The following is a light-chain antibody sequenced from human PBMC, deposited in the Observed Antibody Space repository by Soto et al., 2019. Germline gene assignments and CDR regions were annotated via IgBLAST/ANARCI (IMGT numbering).Light chain of an antibody. Sequence: QAVVTQEPSLTVPPGGTVTLTCASSTGAVTSGYYPNWFQQKPGQPPRALIYSTTYKHSWTPARFSGSLLGGKAALTLSGVQPEDEADYYCLLFDGDGVVFGGGTKVTVL. CDR1: TGAVTSGYY. V-gene: IGLV7-43*01. CDR2: STT. CDR3: LLFDGDGVV. J-gene: IGLJ2*01.